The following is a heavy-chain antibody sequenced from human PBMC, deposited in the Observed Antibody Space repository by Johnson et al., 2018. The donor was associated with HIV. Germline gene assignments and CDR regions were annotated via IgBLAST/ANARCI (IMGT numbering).Heavy chain of an antibody. CDR1: GFTFSSYG. D-gene: IGHD2-21*01. J-gene: IGHJ3*02. CDR2: IRYDGSNK. Sequence: QVQLVESGGGVVQPGGSLRLSCAASGFTFSSYGMHWVRQAPGKGLAWVAFIRYDGSNKYYADYVKGRFTISRDNSKNTLYLQMNSLRAEDTAVYYCARVPEGDDDAFDIWGQGTMVTVSS. CDR3: ARVPEGDDDAFDI. V-gene: IGHV3-30*02.